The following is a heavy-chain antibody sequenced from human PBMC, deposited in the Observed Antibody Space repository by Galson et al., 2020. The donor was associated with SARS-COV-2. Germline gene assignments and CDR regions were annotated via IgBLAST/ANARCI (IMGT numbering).Heavy chain of an antibody. CDR3: ARGGYSNYEDY. Sequence: ASVKVSCKASGYTFINYGISWVRQAPGQGLEWMGWINSYNGNTKYAQNFQGRVTMTTDTSTSTVYMELRSLRADDTAVYYCARGGYSNYEDYWGQGTLVTVSS. D-gene: IGHD4-4*01. CDR2: INSYNGNT. J-gene: IGHJ4*02. V-gene: IGHV1-18*01. CDR1: GYTFINYG.